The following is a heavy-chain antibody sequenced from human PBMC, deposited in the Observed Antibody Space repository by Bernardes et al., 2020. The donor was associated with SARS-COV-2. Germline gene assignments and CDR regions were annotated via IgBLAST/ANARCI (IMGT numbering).Heavy chain of an antibody. CDR1: GFTFSNYA. J-gene: IGHJ4*02. CDR2: ISGSGGST. V-gene: IGHV3-23*01. Sequence: GGSLRLSCAASGFTFSNYAMSWVRQAPGKGLEWVSAISGSGGSTYYADSVKRRFTISRDNSKRTLYLQMNSLRVEDTAVYYCAKDEVGGSSSYYCDYWGKGALVTVSS. CDR3: AKDEVGGSSSYYCDY. D-gene: IGHD1-26*01.